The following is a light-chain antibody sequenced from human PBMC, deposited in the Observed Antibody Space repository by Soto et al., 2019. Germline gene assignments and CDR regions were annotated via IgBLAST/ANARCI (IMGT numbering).Light chain of an antibody. Sequence: DIQMTQSPSTLSASVGDRVTITCRASQSISNWLAWYQQKPGKAPKLLIYGASSLESGVPSRFSGSGSGTEFTLTISSLQPDDFATYYCQQYNSYSHFFGQGTKLEIK. CDR3: QQYNSYSHF. J-gene: IGKJ2*01. V-gene: IGKV1-5*01. CDR2: GAS. CDR1: QSISNW.